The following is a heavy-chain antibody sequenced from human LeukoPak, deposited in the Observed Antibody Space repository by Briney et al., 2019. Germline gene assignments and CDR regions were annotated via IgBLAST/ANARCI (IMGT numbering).Heavy chain of an antibody. CDR2: IWYDGSNK. Sequence: GGSLRLSCAASGFIFSSYGVHWVRQAPGKGLEWVAVIWYDGSNKYYADSVKGRFTISRDNSKNTLYLQMNSLRAEDTAVYYCARLQYGDFYFDYWGQGTLVTVSS. CDR1: GFIFSSYG. D-gene: IGHD4-17*01. CDR3: ARLQYGDFYFDY. J-gene: IGHJ4*02. V-gene: IGHV3-33*01.